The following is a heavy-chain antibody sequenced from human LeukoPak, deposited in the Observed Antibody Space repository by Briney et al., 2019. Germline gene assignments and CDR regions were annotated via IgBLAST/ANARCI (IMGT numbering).Heavy chain of an antibody. V-gene: IGHV3-53*01. Sequence: GGSLRLSCAASGFTVSSNYMGWVRQAPGKGLEWVSVIYSGGTTYYADSVKGRFTISRDNSKNTLYLQMNSLRAEDTAVYYCARVSSDSNGWYEFDYWGQGTLVTVSS. CDR1: GFTVSSNY. CDR2: IYSGGTT. D-gene: IGHD6-19*01. CDR3: ARVSSDSNGWYEFDY. J-gene: IGHJ4*02.